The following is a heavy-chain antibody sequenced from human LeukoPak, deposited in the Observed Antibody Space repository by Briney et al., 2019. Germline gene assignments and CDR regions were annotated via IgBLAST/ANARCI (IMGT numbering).Heavy chain of an antibody. V-gene: IGHV3-30*18. CDR3: AKAEVLYSGNYSGGMDV. CDR2: ISYDGSNK. Sequence: GGSLRLSCAASRFTFSSYGMHWVRQAPGKGLEWVAVISYDGSNKYYADSVKGRFTISRDNSKNTLYLQMNSLRPEDTAVYYCAKAEVLYSGNYSGGMDVWGQGTTVTVSS. CDR1: RFTFSSYG. J-gene: IGHJ6*02. D-gene: IGHD1-26*01.